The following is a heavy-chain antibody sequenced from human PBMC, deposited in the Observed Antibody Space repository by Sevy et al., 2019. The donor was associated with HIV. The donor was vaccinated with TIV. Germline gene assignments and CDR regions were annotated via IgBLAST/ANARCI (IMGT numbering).Heavy chain of an antibody. V-gene: IGHV1-69*13. Sequence: ASVKVSCKASGGTFSKYAITWVRQAPGQGLEWMGGIIPIFGTANYAQKFRGRVTITADESTSTAYMELSSLRSEDTAVYYCARDRGFSSTSEYGMDVWGQGTTVTVSS. CDR3: ARDRGFSSTSEYGMDV. D-gene: IGHD2-2*01. J-gene: IGHJ6*02. CDR1: GGTFSKYA. CDR2: IIPIFGTA.